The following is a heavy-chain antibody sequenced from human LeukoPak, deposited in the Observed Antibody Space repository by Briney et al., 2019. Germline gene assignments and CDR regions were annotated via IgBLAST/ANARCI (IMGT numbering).Heavy chain of an antibody. Sequence: SETLSLTCTVSGGSISSGGYYWSWIRQHPGKGLEWIGYIYYSGSTYYNPSLKSRVTISVDTSKNQFSPKLSSVTAADTAVYYCARADYGGNIDYWGQGTLVTVSS. V-gene: IGHV4-31*03. D-gene: IGHD4-23*01. J-gene: IGHJ4*02. CDR2: IYYSGST. CDR1: GGSISSGGYY. CDR3: ARADYGGNIDY.